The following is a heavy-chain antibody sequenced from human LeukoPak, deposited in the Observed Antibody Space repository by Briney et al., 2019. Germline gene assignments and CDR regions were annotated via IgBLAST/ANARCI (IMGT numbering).Heavy chain of an antibody. Sequence: SETLSLTCTVSGGSISSYYWSWIRQPPGKGLEWIGYIYYSGSTNYNPSLKSRVTISVDTSKNQFSLKLSSVTAADTAVYYCARGYYYDSSGYCDYWGQGTLVTVSS. V-gene: IGHV4-59*01. CDR1: GGSISSYY. CDR2: IYYSGST. D-gene: IGHD3-22*01. CDR3: ARGYYYDSSGYCDY. J-gene: IGHJ4*02.